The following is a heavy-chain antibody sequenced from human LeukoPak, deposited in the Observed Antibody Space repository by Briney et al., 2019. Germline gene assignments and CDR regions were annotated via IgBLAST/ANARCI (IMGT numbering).Heavy chain of an antibody. D-gene: IGHD6-19*01. J-gene: IGHJ4*02. CDR2: IKQDGSEK. CDR1: RFTFSSYW. Sequence: GGPLGLSCAASRFTFSSYWMSWVRQAPGKGLEWVANIKQDGSEKYYVDSVKGRFTISRNNAKNSLYLQMNSLRAEDTAVYYCAREQIAVAGTLDYWGQGTLVTVSS. V-gene: IGHV3-7*01. CDR3: AREQIAVAGTLDY.